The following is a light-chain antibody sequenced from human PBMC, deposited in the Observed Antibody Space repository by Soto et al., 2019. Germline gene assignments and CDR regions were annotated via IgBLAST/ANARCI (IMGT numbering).Light chain of an antibody. CDR3: QHYNSYSEA. J-gene: IGKJ1*01. CDR2: KAS. CDR1: QTISSW. Sequence: DIQMTQSPSTLSGSVGDRVTITCRASQTISSWLAWYQQKPGKAPNLLIYKASTLKSGVPARFSGSGSGTEFTLNISSLQPDDFATYYCQHYNSYSEAFGQVTKVELK. V-gene: IGKV1-5*03.